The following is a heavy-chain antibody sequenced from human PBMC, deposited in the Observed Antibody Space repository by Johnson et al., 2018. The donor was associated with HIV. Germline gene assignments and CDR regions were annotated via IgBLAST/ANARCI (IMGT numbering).Heavy chain of an antibody. CDR2: VSYDGSNK. Sequence: QVQLVESGGGLVQPGGSLRLSCAVSGFTFRSYGMHWVRQAPGKGLEWVAVVSYDGSNKYYADSVKGRFTISRDKSENTLYLQMNSLRDEDTAVYYCAKGRWEATTYDDAFDIWGQGTMVTVSS. J-gene: IGHJ3*02. D-gene: IGHD1-26*01. CDR1: GFTFRSYG. CDR3: AKGRWEATTYDDAFDI. V-gene: IGHV3-30*18.